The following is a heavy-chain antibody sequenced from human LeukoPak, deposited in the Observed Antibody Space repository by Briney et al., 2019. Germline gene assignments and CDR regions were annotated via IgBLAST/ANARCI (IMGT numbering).Heavy chain of an antibody. J-gene: IGHJ4*02. Sequence: GGSLRLSCAASGFTFSSYWMSWVRQAPGKGLEWVANIKQDGSEKYYVDSVKGRFTISRDNAKNSLYLQMNSLRAEDTAVYYCARVGYEIAVDKGAFDCWSQGTLVTVSS. D-gene: IGHD6-19*01. CDR2: IKQDGSEK. V-gene: IGHV3-7*01. CDR3: ARVGYEIAVDKGAFDC. CDR1: GFTFSSYW.